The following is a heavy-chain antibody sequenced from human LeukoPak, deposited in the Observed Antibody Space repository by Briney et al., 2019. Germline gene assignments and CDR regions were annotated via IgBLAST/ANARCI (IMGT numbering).Heavy chain of an antibody. CDR3: AKLSGSYFYYFDY. CDR1: GFTFSSYW. V-gene: IGHV3-74*01. CDR2: INSDGSST. D-gene: IGHD1-26*01. Sequence: GGSLRLSCAASGFTFSSYWMHWVRQAPGKGLVWVSRINSDGSSTSYADSVKGRFTISRDNSKNTLYLQMNSLRAEDTAVYYCAKLSGSYFYYFDYWGQGTLVTVSS. J-gene: IGHJ4*02.